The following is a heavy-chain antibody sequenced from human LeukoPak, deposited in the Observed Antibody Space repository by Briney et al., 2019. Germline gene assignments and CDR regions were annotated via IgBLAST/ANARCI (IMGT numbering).Heavy chain of an antibody. CDR2: ISGDGGTT. CDR1: GFTFDDYA. CDR3: ARSLPDCFDY. J-gene: IGHJ4*02. V-gene: IGHV3-43*02. Sequence: PVGSLRLSCAASGFTFDDYAMHWVRQAPGKGLEWVSLISGDGGTTYSADSVKGRFTISRDNSKNSLYLQMNSLRTEDTALYYCARSLPDCFDYWGQGTLVTVSS.